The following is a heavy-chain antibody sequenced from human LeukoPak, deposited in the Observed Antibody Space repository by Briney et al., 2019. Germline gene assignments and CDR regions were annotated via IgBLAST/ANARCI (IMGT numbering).Heavy chain of an antibody. V-gene: IGHV3-64*01. J-gene: IGHJ6*03. CDR3: ARDGGYYYYYYYMDV. Sequence: PGGSLRLSCAASGFTFSSYAMHWVRQAPGKGLEYVSAISSNGGSTYYANSVKGRFTISRDNSKNTLYLQMGSLRAEDMAVYYCARDGGYYYYYYYMDVWGKGTTVTISS. CDR1: GFTFSSYA. D-gene: IGHD1-26*01. CDR2: ISSNGGST.